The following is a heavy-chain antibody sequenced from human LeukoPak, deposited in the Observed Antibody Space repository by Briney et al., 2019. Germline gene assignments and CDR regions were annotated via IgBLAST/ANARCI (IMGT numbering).Heavy chain of an antibody. J-gene: IGHJ4*02. D-gene: IGHD3-10*01. V-gene: IGHV3-15*01. CDR2: ILSKTDGGTT. CDR3: SSKPMDYYGSGSLDY. CDR1: GFTLSNAR. Sequence: GGSLSLSCAPSGFTLSNARMSCVRQARGKGLEWVGRILSKTDGGTTDYAAPGKGRFTISRDESKNPAYLQMNSLKTGDPARYYCSSKPMDYYGSGSLDYWGQGTLVTVSS.